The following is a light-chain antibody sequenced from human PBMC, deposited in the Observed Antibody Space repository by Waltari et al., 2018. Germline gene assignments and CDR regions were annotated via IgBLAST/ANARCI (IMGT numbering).Light chain of an antibody. Sequence: SALTQPHSVSGSPGQSVTISCTGTTSDVGGYNYVSWYQHHPGKAPKLMIFDVTQRPSGVPDRFSGSKSANTASLNISGLQAEDEADYYCCSFAGTYTWVFGGGTKVTVL. CDR2: DVT. CDR3: CSFAGTYTWV. CDR1: TSDVGGYNY. V-gene: IGLV2-11*01. J-gene: IGLJ3*02.